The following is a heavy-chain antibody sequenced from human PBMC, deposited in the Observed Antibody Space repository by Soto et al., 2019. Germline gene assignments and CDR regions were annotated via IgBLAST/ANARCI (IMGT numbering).Heavy chain of an antibody. Sequence: ESGPTLVNPTQTLTLTCTFSGFSLDTTGMRVAWIRQPPGKALEWLARIDWDAGKFYNTSLKTRLTISKDTSKNQVVLTMTNMDPVDTATYYCARMPYRNGYYPMDVWGQGTTVTVSS. J-gene: IGHJ6*02. CDR1: GFSLDTTGMR. CDR2: IDWDAGK. CDR3: ARMPYRNGYYPMDV. V-gene: IGHV2-70*04. D-gene: IGHD1-26*01.